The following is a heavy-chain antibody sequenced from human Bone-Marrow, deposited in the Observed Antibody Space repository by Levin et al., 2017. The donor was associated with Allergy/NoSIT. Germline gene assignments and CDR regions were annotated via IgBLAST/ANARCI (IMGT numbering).Heavy chain of an antibody. V-gene: IGHV1-18*01. CDR2: ISAYNGNT. Sequence: ASVKVSCKASGYTFTSYGISWVRQAPGQGLEWMGWISAYNGNTNYAQKLQGRVTMTTDTSTSTAYMELRSLRSDDTAVYYCAREGPRYCSGGSCYPEDYWGQGTLVTVSS. D-gene: IGHD2-15*01. CDR3: AREGPRYCSGGSCYPEDY. CDR1: GYTFTSYG. J-gene: IGHJ4*02.